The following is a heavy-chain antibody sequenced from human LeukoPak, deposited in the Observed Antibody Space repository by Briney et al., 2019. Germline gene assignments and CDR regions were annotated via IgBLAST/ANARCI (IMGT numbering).Heavy chain of an antibody. Sequence: GASVKVSCKASGYTFTSYDINWVRQATGQGPEWMGWMSPNSGNTGYAQKFQGRVTITADESTSTAYMELSSLRSEDTAVYYCASLLALNYYDSSGYYLEWGQGTLVTVSS. CDR3: ASLLALNYYDSSGYYLE. CDR2: MSPNSGNT. D-gene: IGHD3-22*01. J-gene: IGHJ4*02. CDR1: GYTFTSYD. V-gene: IGHV1-8*01.